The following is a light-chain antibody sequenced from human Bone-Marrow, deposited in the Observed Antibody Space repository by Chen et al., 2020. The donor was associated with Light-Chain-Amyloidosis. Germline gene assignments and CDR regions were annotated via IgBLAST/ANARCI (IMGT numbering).Light chain of an antibody. J-gene: IGKJ4*01. Sequence: DIVLTQSPGTLSLSPGEGANLSCRASQTISSNYLTWYQQKFGQAPRLLIYGSSSRATGIPDRFTGSWSGTDFTLTINRLEPEDFAMYYCQQYGTSPLTFGGGTKVEIK. CDR3: QQYGTSPLT. CDR1: QTISSNY. CDR2: GSS. V-gene: IGKV3-20*01.